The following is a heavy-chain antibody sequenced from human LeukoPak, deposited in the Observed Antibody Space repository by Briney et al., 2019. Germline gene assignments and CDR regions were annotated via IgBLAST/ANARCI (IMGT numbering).Heavy chain of an antibody. CDR3: ARDFQSIQPWIEYYYYMDV. CDR2: ISSSSSYI. D-gene: IGHD5-18*01. V-gene: IGHV3-21*01. Sequence: GGSLRLSCAASGFTFSSYSMNWVRQAPGKGLEWVSSISSSSSYIYYADSVKGRFTISRDNAKNSLYLQMNSLRAEDTAVYYCARDFQSIQPWIEYYYYMDVWGKGTTVTVSS. J-gene: IGHJ6*03. CDR1: GFTFSSYS.